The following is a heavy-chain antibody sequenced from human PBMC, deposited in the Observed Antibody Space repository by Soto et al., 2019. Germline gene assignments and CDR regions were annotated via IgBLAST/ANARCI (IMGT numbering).Heavy chain of an antibody. Sequence: RAGSLSLSCATSAFALRSNTMNSGREGPEKGLEWVSGISGSGTGTYYAASAKGRFTISRDNSEEAVYLQMSSLAAEDTAVDYCAKERRFGSSWPAGDSWGQGTLVSVSS. V-gene: IGHV3-23*01. D-gene: IGHD6-13*01. CDR2: ISGSGTGT. CDR3: AKERRFGSSWPAGDS. CDR1: AFALRSNT. J-gene: IGHJ5*01.